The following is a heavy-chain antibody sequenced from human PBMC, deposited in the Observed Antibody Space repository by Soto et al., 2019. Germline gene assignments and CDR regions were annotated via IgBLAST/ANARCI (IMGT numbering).Heavy chain of an antibody. V-gene: IGHV4-34*01. CDR3: ARDKITGLFDY. D-gene: IGHD2-8*02. J-gene: IGHJ4*02. Sequence: QVQLQQWGAGLLKPSETLSLTCAVYGGSFSGYYWTWIRQPPGTGLEWIGEINHSGSTNYNPSLKSTVTISVDTSKNQVSLKLTSVTAADTAVYYCARDKITGLFDYWGQGTLVTVSS. CDR2: INHSGST. CDR1: GGSFSGYY.